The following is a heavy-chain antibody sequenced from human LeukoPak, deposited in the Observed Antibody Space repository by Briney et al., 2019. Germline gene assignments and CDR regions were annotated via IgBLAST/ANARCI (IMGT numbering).Heavy chain of an antibody. CDR2: INHSGST. V-gene: IGHV4-39*07. Sequence: KPSETLSLTCTVSGGSISSSSYYWSWIRQPPGKGLEWIGEINHSGSTNYNPSLKSRVTISVDTSKNQFSLKLSSVTAADTAVYYCARGTRRITIFGVAGGHMDVWGKGTTVTVSS. CDR1: GGSISSSSYY. CDR3: ARGTRRITIFGVAGGHMDV. D-gene: IGHD3-3*01. J-gene: IGHJ6*03.